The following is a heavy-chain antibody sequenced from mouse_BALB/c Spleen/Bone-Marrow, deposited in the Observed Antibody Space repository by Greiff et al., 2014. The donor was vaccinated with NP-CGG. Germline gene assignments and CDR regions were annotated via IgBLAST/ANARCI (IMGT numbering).Heavy chain of an antibody. V-gene: IGHV4-1*02. D-gene: IGHD2-3*01. CDR3: ARNGYYGWITY. Sequence: EVQLVESGGGLVQPGGSLKLSCAASGFDLSGYWMTWVRQAPGKGLEWIGEINPDSRTINYKPSLKEKFIMSRDNAKNTLYLQMSKVRSEDTALYYCARNGYYGWITYWGQGTLVTVSA. CDR2: INPDSRTI. J-gene: IGHJ3*01. CDR1: GFDLSGYW.